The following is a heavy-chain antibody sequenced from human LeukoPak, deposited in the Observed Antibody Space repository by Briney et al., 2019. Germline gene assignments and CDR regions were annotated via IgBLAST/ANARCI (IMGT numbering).Heavy chain of an antibody. J-gene: IGHJ2*01. V-gene: IGHV3-30*02. CDR3: AKPSSSWYGDWYFDL. D-gene: IGHD6-13*01. CDR1: GFTFSSYG. Sequence: GSLRLSCAASGFTFSSYGMHWVRQTPGKGLEWVAFIRYDGSNKYYADSVKGRFTISRDNSKNTLYLQMNSLRAEDTAVYYCAKPSSSWYGDWYFDLWGRGTLVTVSS. CDR2: IRYDGSNK.